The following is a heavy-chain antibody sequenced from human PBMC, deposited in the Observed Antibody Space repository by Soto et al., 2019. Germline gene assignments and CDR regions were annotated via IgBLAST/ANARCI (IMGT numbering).Heavy chain of an antibody. Sequence: GGSLRLSCAASGFTFSDYYMSWIRQAPGKGLEWVSYISSSSSYTNYADSVKGRFTISRDNAKNSLYLQMNSLRAEDTAVYYCARDGPVVPAAEFWFDPWGQGTLVTVSS. CDR2: ISSSSSYT. CDR1: GFTFSDYY. J-gene: IGHJ5*02. V-gene: IGHV3-11*06. D-gene: IGHD2-2*01. CDR3: ARDGPVVPAAEFWFDP.